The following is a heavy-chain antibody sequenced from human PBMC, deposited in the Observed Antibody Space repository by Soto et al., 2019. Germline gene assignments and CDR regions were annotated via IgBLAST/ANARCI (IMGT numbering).Heavy chain of an antibody. J-gene: IGHJ5*02. CDR1: GFTFSSYW. D-gene: IGHD3-3*01. CDR2: INSDGSST. V-gene: IGHV3-74*01. Sequence: GGSLRLSCAASGFTFSSYWMHWVRQAPGKGLVWVSRINSDGSSTSYADSVKGRFTISRDNAKNTLYLQMNSLRAEDTAVYYSSYMYGVDFGVVKKFPGGDGTLV. CDR3: SYMYGVDFGVVKKFP.